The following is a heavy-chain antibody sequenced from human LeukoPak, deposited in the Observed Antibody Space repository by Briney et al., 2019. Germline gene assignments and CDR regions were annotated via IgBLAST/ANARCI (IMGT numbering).Heavy chain of an antibody. D-gene: IGHD3-10*01. V-gene: IGHV3-30*04. CDR2: ISYDGSNK. J-gene: IGHJ3*02. CDR1: GFTFSSYA. Sequence: PGRSLRLSCAASGFTFSSYAMHWVRQAPGKGLEWVAVISYDGSNKYYADSVKGRFTISGDNSKNTLYLQMNSLRAEDTAVYYCASGATIGYGSGSYYTDPFDIWGQGTMVTVSS. CDR3: ASGATIGYGSGSYYTDPFDI.